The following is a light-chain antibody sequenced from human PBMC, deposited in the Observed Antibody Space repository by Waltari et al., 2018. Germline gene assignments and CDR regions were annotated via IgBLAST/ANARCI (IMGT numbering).Light chain of an antibody. V-gene: IGLV4-69*01. Sequence: QQQGRGPRYLKKVNCKGHHSKGDDRPDRFSGASSGAGRYLTISSLQSEDEADYYCQTGGHGTWVFGGGTKVTVL. CDR3: QTGGHGTWV. J-gene: IGLJ3*02. CDR2: VNCKGHH.